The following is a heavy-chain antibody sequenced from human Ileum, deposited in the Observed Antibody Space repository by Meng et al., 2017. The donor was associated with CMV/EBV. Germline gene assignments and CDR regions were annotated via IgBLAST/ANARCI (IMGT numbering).Heavy chain of an antibody. CDR2: ISYSGTA. V-gene: IGHV4-39*07. J-gene: IGHJ4*02. CDR3: ARDSTYPSGLDY. CDR1: GGSISSSLYY. D-gene: IGHD3-10*01. Sequence: PLQESGPGLVKPSETLSLTCTVSGGSISSSLYYWGWIRQPPGKGLEWIGTISYSGTAFYNLSLKSRVAISIDTSKFQFSLKLSSVTATDTAVYYCARDSTYPSGLDYWGQGTLVTVSS.